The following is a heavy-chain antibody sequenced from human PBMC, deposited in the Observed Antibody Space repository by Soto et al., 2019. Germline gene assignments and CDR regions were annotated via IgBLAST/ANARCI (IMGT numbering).Heavy chain of an antibody. D-gene: IGHD2-15*01. CDR3: ARDVGGSLDY. CDR2: IKHDGSDK. CDR1: GFIFSSYW. Sequence: GGSLRLSCAASGFIFSSYWMAWVRQAPGKGPEWVANIKHDGSDKNYVDSVKGRFTISRDNARNSLYLQMNSLRAEDTAVYYCARDVGGSLDYWGQGTLVTVSS. J-gene: IGHJ4*02. V-gene: IGHV3-7*05.